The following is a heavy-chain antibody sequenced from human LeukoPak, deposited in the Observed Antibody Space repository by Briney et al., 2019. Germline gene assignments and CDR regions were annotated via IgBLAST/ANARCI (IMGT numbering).Heavy chain of an antibody. CDR3: ARDWCSGGSCYSGAFDI. V-gene: IGHV3-48*03. J-gene: IGHJ3*02. D-gene: IGHD2-15*01. CDR1: GFTFSSYE. CDR2: ISSSGSTI. Sequence: GGSLRLSCAASGFTFSSYEMNWVRQAPGKGLEWVSYISSSGSTIYYADSVKGRFTISRDNAKNSLYLQMNSLRAEDTAVYYCARDWCSGGSCYSGAFDIWGQGTMVTVSS.